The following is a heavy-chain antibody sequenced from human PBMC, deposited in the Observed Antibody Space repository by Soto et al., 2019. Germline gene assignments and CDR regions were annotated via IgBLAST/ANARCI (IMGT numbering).Heavy chain of an antibody. CDR1: GCSISRYY. Sequence: SETLSLTCTVSGCSISRYYWSWIRQPAGKGLEWSGRIYTSGSTNYNPSLKSRVTMSVDTSKNQFSLKLSSVTAADTAVYYCARDVPLVGATRGFEYWGQGTLVTVSS. J-gene: IGHJ4*02. D-gene: IGHD1-26*01. CDR3: ARDVPLVGATRGFEY. V-gene: IGHV4-4*07. CDR2: IYTSGST.